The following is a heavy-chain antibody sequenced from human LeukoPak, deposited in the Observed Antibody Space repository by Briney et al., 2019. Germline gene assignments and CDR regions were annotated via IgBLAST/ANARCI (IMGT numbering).Heavy chain of an antibody. CDR3: ATDQDHGYFRQ. CDR1: GFSFSVYS. V-gene: IGHV3-21*05. J-gene: IGHJ1*01. Sequence: GGSLRLSCAASGFSFSVYSMTWVRQAPGKGLEWLSYISSSSYFIYYADSVKGRFTISRDNAKNTLYLDMNSLGAEDTAVFYCATDQDHGYFRQWGQGTLVTVSS. D-gene: IGHD1-14*01. CDR2: ISSSSYFI.